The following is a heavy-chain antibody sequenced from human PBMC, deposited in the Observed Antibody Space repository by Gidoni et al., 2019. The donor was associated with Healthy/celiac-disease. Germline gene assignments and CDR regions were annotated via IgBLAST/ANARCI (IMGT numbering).Heavy chain of an antibody. J-gene: IGHJ4*02. CDR3: ARSDTAMVSAFDY. D-gene: IGHD5-18*01. CDR2: IYYSGST. Sequence: QVQLQESGPGLVKPSETLSLTCTVSGGSISSYYWSWIRQPPGKGLEWIGYIYYSGSTTYNPSLKSRATISVDTSKNQFSLKLSSVTAADTAVYYCARSDTAMVSAFDYWGQGTLVTVSS. V-gene: IGHV4-59*01. CDR1: GGSISSYY.